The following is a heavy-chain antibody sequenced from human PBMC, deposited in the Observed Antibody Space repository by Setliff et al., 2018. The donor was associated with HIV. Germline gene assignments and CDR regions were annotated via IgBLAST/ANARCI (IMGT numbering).Heavy chain of an antibody. CDR2: TIPIFATG. J-gene: IGHJ4*02. V-gene: IGHV1-69*05. CDR3: ATGDSSMTLVAYFDY. CDR1: GGTFNRYV. D-gene: IGHD2-15*01. Sequence: SVKVSCKASGGTFNRYVISWVRRAPGQGLEWMGGTIPIFATGNFAQKFQGRVTITTDESTSTAYMELSSLRSEDTAVYFCATGDSSMTLVAYFDYWGQGTLVTVSS.